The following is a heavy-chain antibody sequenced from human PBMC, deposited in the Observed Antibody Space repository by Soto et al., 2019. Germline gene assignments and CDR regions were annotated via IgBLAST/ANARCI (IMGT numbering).Heavy chain of an antibody. Sequence: PSETLSLTXAVYGESFSNHYWTWIRQSPGKGLEWVGEINYSGSTRYNWSLGSRVTISVDTSKNQFSLMVTSVTAEDMAVYYCARGVVYRDVGLAYGMDVWGQGTTVTVFS. D-gene: IGHD3-22*01. CDR3: ARGVVYRDVGLAYGMDV. CDR1: GESFSNHY. V-gene: IGHV4-34*01. CDR2: INYSGST. J-gene: IGHJ6*02.